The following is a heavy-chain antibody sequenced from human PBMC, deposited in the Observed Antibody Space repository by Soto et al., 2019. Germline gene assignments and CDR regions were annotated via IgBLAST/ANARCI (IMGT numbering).Heavy chain of an antibody. D-gene: IGHD2-2*01. CDR1: GASITGADSY. V-gene: IGHV4-38-2*01. CDR2: IYHSGTT. Sequence: SETLSLTCAVSGASITGADSYWFWIRKPPGKGLGWIGSIYHSGTTYYNPSLESRVIISVDTSKRQVALKLTSVTAADTAIYFCAGYCSSSICPEDHYFGLEVWGQGATVTVSS. J-gene: IGHJ6*02. CDR3: AGYCSSSICPEDHYFGLEV.